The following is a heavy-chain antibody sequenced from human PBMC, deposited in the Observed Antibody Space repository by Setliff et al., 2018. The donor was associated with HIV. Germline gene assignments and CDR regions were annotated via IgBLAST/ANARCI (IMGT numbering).Heavy chain of an antibody. CDR1: GFNFRSYS. V-gene: IGHV3-74*01. J-gene: IGHJ4*02. Sequence: GGSLRLSCLGSGFNFRSYSMHWVRQAPGKGLVWVARIDSDESTTISADSVKGRFTISRDNSKNTLSLQMNSLGAEDTAVYYCANRLRGYNKWYYFDYWGQGTLVTVSS. CDR2: IDSDESTT. D-gene: IGHD1-1*01. CDR3: ANRLRGYNKWYYFDY.